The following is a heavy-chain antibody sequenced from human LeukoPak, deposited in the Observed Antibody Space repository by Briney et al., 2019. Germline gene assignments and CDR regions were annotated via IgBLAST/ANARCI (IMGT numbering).Heavy chain of an antibody. D-gene: IGHD5-18*01. J-gene: IGHJ4*02. CDR3: AGGGYSYGYEVDY. Sequence: PGGSLRLSRAASGFTFSSYEMNWVRQAPGKGLEWVSYISSSGSTIYYADSVKGRFTISRDNAKNSLYLQMNSLRAEDTAVYYCAGGGYSYGYEVDYWGQGTLVTVSS. CDR2: ISSSGSTI. CDR1: GFTFSSYE. V-gene: IGHV3-48*03.